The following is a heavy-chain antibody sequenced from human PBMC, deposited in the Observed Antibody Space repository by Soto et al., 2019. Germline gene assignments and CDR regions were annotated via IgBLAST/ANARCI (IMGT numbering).Heavy chain of an antibody. CDR1: GGTFSSYA. V-gene: IGHV1-69*13. J-gene: IGHJ6*02. Sequence: AVKVSSKASGGTFSSYAISWLRQAPGQGLEWMGGIIPIFGTANYAQKCQGRGTITADESTSTAYMELSSLRSENTAVDYCARGWDLRFRHTPDYYDYGMDVWGQGTTVTVSS. CDR2: IIPIFGTA. CDR3: ARGWDLRFRHTPDYYDYGMDV. D-gene: IGHD3-3*01.